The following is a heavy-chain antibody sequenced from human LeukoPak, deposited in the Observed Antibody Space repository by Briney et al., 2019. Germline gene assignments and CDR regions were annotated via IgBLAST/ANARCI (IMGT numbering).Heavy chain of an antibody. CDR1: GYTFTGYY. Sequence: ASVKVSCEASGYTFTGYYIHWVRQAPGQRLEWMGWINAGNGNTKYSQKFQGRVTITRDTSASTAYMELSSLRSEDTAVYYCARKGSFIDYWGQGTLVTVSS. J-gene: IGHJ4*02. V-gene: IGHV1-3*01. CDR2: INAGNGNT. D-gene: IGHD6-19*01. CDR3: ARKGSFIDY.